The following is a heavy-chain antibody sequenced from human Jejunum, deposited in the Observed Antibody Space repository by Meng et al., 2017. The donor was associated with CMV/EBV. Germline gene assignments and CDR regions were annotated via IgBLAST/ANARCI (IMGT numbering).Heavy chain of an antibody. CDR1: CDIISSHRYY. Sequence: QGQQQESGPGPVELSPNLSLTCTASCDIISSHRYYWAWIRQPPGKSLEWIGHTHHSGTTYYNPSLKSRFIISVDTSKNKLSLKVSAVSVSDTAVDYCARDHNGYGNLDYWGQGTLVTVSS. CDR2: THHSGTT. CDR3: ARDHNGYGNLDY. D-gene: IGHD5-12*01. J-gene: IGHJ4*02. V-gene: IGHV4-30-4*01.